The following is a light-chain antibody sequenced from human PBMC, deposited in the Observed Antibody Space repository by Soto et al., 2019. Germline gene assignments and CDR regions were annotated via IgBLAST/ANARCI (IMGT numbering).Light chain of an antibody. CDR2: AAS. Sequence: SPTSLSASLRDSVTITCRASQSVSSYLNWYQQKPGKVPRLLIYAASTRDTGIPARFSGSGSGTEFTLTISSLQSEDFAVYYCQKYNNWQWTFGQGTKVDI. CDR1: QSVSSY. J-gene: IGKJ1*01. V-gene: IGKV3-15*01. CDR3: QKYNNWQWT.